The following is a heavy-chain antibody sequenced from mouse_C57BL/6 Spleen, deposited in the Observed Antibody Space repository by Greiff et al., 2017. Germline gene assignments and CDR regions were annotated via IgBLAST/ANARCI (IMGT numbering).Heavy chain of an antibody. CDR2: IDPDNGDT. Sequence: VQLQQSGAELVRPGASVKLSCKASGYNFTDDYMHWVKQRPEQGLEWIGGIDPDNGDTEYAHKFQGKATITADTSSNTAYLQLSSLTSEDTAVYYYTSDYYGSSPYAMDYWGQGTSVTVSS. CDR1: GYNFTDDY. V-gene: IGHV14-4*01. CDR3: TSDYYGSSPYAMDY. J-gene: IGHJ4*01. D-gene: IGHD1-1*01.